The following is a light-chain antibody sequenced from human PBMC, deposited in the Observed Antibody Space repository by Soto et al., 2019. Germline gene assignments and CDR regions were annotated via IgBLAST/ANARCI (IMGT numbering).Light chain of an antibody. Sequence: EIVMTQSPATLSVSPGERATLSCRASQSVSSNLAWYQQKPGQAPRLLIYGASTRPTGIPARVSGSGSGTELTLTISSLQSEDFAVYYCQQYNNWPPLPFGQGTRLEIK. V-gene: IGKV3-15*01. CDR3: QQYNNWPPLP. CDR2: GAS. CDR1: QSVSSN. J-gene: IGKJ5*01.